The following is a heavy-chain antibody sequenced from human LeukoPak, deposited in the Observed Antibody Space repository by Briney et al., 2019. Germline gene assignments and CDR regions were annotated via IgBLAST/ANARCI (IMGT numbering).Heavy chain of an antibody. D-gene: IGHD5-18*01. CDR1: GGSISSGSYY. CDR3: ARAGVDTAMVSGGNFDY. Sequence: SETLSLTCTVSGGSISSGSYYWSWIRQPAGKGLEWIGRIYTSGSTNYNPSLKSRVTISVDTSKNQFSLKLSSVTAADTAVYYCARAGVDTAMVSGGNFDYWGQGTLVTVSS. V-gene: IGHV4-61*02. CDR2: IYTSGST. J-gene: IGHJ4*02.